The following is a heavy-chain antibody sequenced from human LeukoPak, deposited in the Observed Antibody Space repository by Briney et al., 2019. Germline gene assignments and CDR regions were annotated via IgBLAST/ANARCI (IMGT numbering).Heavy chain of an antibody. J-gene: IGHJ4*02. CDR3: ARETYYGSGSYYNANFDY. CDR2: INPSGGST. V-gene: IGHV1-46*01. D-gene: IGHD3-10*01. CDR1: GYTFTSYY. Sequence: ASVKVSCKASGYTFTSYYMHWVRQAPGQGLEWMGIINPSGGSTSYAQKFQGRVTMTRDTSISTAYMELSRLRSDDTAVYYCARETYYGSGSYYNANFDYWGQGTLVTVSS.